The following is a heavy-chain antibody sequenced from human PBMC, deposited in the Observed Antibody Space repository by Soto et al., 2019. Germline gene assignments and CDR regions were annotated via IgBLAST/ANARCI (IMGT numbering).Heavy chain of an antibody. CDR3: AKAPLLSGVREDPYYYYGMDV. CDR1: GFTFSSYA. Sequence: PGGSLRLSCAASGFTFSSYAMSWVRQAPGKGLEWVSAISGSGGSTYYADSVKGRFTISRDNSKNTLYLQMNSLRAEDTAVYYCAKAPLLSGVREDPYYYYGMDVWGQGTTVTVSS. CDR2: ISGSGGST. V-gene: IGHV3-23*01. D-gene: IGHD3-10*01. J-gene: IGHJ6*02.